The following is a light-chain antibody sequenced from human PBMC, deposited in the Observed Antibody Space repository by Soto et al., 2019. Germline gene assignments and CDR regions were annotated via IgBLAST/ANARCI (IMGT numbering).Light chain of an antibody. CDR2: WAS. J-gene: IGKJ2*01. Sequence: DSVMTQSPDSLAVSLGERATINCKSSQSVFFRSYNKDFLAWYQQKPGQPPRLLIYWASARESGVPDRFSGSGSGTDFTLTISSLQAEDVAVYYCQQYHSSPYSFGQGTKLEIK. CDR1: QSVFFRSYNKDF. CDR3: QQYHSSPYS. V-gene: IGKV4-1*01.